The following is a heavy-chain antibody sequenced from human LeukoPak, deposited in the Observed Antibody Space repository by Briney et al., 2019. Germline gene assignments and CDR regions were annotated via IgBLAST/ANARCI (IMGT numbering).Heavy chain of an antibody. CDR1: GGSFSGYY. J-gene: IGHJ4*02. CDR3: ARGYYDSSGYYLYYFDY. Sequence: SETLSLTCAVYGGSFSGYYWSWIRQPPGKGLEWIGEINHSGSTNYNPSLKSRVTISVGTSKNQFSLKLSSVTAADTAVYYCARGYYDSSGYYLYYFDYWGQGTLVTVSS. V-gene: IGHV4-34*01. CDR2: INHSGST. D-gene: IGHD3-22*01.